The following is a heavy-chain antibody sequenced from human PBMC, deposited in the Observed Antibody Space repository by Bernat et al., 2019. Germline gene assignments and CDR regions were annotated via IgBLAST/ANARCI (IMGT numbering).Heavy chain of an antibody. Sequence: QVQLVESGGGVVQPGRSLRLSCAASGFTFSSYGMHWVRQAPGKGLEWVAVISYDGSNKYYADSVKGRFTISRDNSKNTLYLQMNSLRAEDTAVYYCAKDFSPVSGSYYYSYGMDVWGQGTTVTVSS. CDR2: ISYDGSNK. D-gene: IGHD3-16*01. CDR3: AKDFSPVSGSYYYSYGMDV. CDR1: GFTFSSYG. V-gene: IGHV3-30*18. J-gene: IGHJ6*02.